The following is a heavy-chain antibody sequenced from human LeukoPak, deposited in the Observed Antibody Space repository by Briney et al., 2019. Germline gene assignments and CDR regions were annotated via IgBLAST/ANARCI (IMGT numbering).Heavy chain of an antibody. CDR1: NYSISNSLY. V-gene: IGHV4-38-2*02. Sequence: SETLSLTCSGSNYSISNSLYWGWLRQPPGKGLEWIGSIYRSGSTFYNPSLKSRVTISLDTSKNQFSLKLSSVTAADTVVYFCARGTYGYYMDVWGKGTTVTVSS. CDR2: IYRSGST. CDR3: ARGTYGYYMDV. D-gene: IGHD4-17*01. J-gene: IGHJ6*03.